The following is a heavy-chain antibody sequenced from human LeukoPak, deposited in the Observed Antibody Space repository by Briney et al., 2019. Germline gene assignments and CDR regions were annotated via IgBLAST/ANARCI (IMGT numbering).Heavy chain of an antibody. V-gene: IGHV4-61*01. Sequence: SETLSLTCTVSGVSVSSDNYYWSWIRQPPGKGLEWVGYMYYSGSTNYNPSLESRVTISMDTSKNQFSLRLSSVTAADTAVYYCASWVPYHYYSMDVWGHGTTVTVSS. CDR3: ASWVPYHYYSMDV. J-gene: IGHJ6*02. D-gene: IGHD2-21*01. CDR1: GVSVSSDNYY. CDR2: MYYSGST.